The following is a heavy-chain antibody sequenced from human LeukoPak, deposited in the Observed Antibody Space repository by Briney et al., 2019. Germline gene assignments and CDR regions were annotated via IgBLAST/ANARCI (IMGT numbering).Heavy chain of an antibody. CDR2: IYYSGST. CDR3: ARDPGVVVVPAAIYYYYYGMDV. Sequence: SQTLSLTCTVSGGSISSGGYYWSWIRQHPGKGLEWIGYIYYSGSTYYNPSLKSRVTISVDTSKNQFSLKLSSVTAADTAVYYCARDPGVVVVPAAIYYYYYGMDVWGQGTTVTVSS. J-gene: IGHJ6*02. V-gene: IGHV4-31*03. D-gene: IGHD2-2*01. CDR1: GGSISSGGYY.